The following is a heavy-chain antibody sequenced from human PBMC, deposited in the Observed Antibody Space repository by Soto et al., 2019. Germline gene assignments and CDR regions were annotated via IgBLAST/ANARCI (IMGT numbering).Heavy chain of an antibody. V-gene: IGHV1-69*06. D-gene: IGHD3-9*01. CDR2: IIPIFGTA. J-gene: IGHJ6*02. CDR1: GGTFSSYA. CDR3: ARSLRQGRANPILRYNYGMDV. Sequence: QVQLVQSGAEVKKPGSSVKVSCKASGGTFSSYAISWVRQAPEQGLEWMGGIIPIFGTANYAQKFQGRVTITADKSTSTAYMELSSLRSEDTAVYYCARSLRQGRANPILRYNYGMDVWGQGTTVTVSS.